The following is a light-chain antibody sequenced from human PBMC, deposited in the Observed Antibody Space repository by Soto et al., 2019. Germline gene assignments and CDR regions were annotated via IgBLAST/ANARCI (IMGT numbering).Light chain of an antibody. CDR2: DNV. Sequence: QSVLTQPPSVSAAPGQNVTISCSGTSSNIGNNFVSWYQHLPGTAPKILIYDNVKRPSGIPDRFSGLKSGASATLGITGLQTGDEADYYCGSWDTSLSLCYVFGTGTKVTVL. CDR1: SSNIGNNF. J-gene: IGLJ1*01. V-gene: IGLV1-51*01. CDR3: GSWDTSLSLCYV.